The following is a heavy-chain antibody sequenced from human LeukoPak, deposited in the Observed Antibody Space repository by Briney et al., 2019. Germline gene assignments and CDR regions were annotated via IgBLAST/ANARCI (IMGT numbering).Heavy chain of an antibody. V-gene: IGHV4-38-2*02. CDR3: ARSVDSSGYYVFDL. J-gene: IGHJ2*01. CDR1: GYSISSGYY. D-gene: IGHD3-22*01. CDR2: FLHSGST. Sequence: PSETLSLTCTVSGYSISSGYYWGWIRPPPGKGLEWIGSFLHSGSTYYNPSLKSRVTISLDTSKSQFSLELTSVTAADTAVYYCARSVDSSGYYVFDLWGRGTLVTVSS.